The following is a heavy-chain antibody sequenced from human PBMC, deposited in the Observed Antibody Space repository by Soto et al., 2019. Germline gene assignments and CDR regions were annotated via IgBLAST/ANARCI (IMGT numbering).Heavy chain of an antibody. Sequence: EVHLVESGGGLVKPGGSLRLSCAASGFTFNNYSMNWVRQAPGKGLEWVSIISSRSSYIYYADSVKGRFTISRDNAKNSLYLQMNSLRAEDTAVYYCARQDYFDYWGQGPLVTVSS. J-gene: IGHJ4*02. V-gene: IGHV3-21*01. CDR2: ISSRSSYI. CDR3: ARQDYFDY. CDR1: GFTFNNYS.